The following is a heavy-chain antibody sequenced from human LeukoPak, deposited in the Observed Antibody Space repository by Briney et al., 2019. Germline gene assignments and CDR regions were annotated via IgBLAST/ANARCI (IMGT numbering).Heavy chain of an antibody. CDR2: IYYSGST. D-gene: IGHD2-21*02. J-gene: IGHJ3*02. V-gene: IGHV4-39*01. CDR1: GGSISSSSYY. CDR3: ARLGIVVVTADAFEI. Sequence: SETLSLTCTVSGGSISSSSYYWGWIRQPPGKGVEWIGSIYYSGSTYYNPSLKSRVTISVDTSKSQFSLKLSSVTAAVTAVYYCARLGIVVVTADAFEIWGQGTMVTVSS.